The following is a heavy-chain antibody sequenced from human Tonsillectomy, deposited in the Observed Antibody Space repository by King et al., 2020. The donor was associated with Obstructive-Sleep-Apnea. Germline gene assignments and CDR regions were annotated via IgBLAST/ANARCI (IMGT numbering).Heavy chain of an antibody. J-gene: IGHJ4*02. CDR2: IYHSGST. V-gene: IGHV4-38-2*02. Sequence: VQLQESGPGLVKPSETLSLTCTVSGYSISSGYYWGWIRQPPGKGLEWIGSIYHSGSTYYNPSLKSRVTISVDTSKNQFSLKLSSVTAADTAVDYCARVGGRYYFDYWGQGTLVTVSS. CDR3: ARVGGRYYFDY. D-gene: IGHD1-14*01. CDR1: GYSISSGYY.